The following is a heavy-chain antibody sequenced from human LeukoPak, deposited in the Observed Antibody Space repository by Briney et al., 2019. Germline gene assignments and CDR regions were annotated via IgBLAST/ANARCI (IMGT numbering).Heavy chain of an antibody. Sequence: SETLSLTCTVSGGSISSSSYYWGWIRQPPGKGLEWIGSIYYSGSTYYNPSLKSRVTISVDTSKNQFSLKLSSVTAADTAVYYCARFQGSYDILTGYYLEYGHFDYWGQGTLVTVSS. CDR2: IYYSGST. V-gene: IGHV4-39*01. J-gene: IGHJ4*02. CDR3: ARFQGSYDILTGYYLEYGHFDY. CDR1: GGSISSSSYY. D-gene: IGHD3-9*01.